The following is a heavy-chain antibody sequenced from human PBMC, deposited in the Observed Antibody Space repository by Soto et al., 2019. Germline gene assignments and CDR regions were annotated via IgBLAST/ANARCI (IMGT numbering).Heavy chain of an antibody. J-gene: IGHJ4*02. D-gene: IGHD6-19*01. V-gene: IGHV2-5*02. CDR1: GFSLITNGVG. CDR2: IFWDDDK. Sequence: QITLKESGPTLVKPKQTLTLTCNFSGFSLITNGVGVGWIRQPPGKALEWLALIFWDDDKHYSPSLMNRLTITKDTSKNQVVLTMTNMDPVDTATYDCAHSAQWTDYFDYWGQGTLVTVSS. CDR3: AHSAQWTDYFDY.